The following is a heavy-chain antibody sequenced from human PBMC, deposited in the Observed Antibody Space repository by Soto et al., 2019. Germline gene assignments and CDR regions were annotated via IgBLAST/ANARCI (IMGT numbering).Heavy chain of an antibody. CDR1: GFTFSSYG. Sequence: GSLRLSCAASGFTFSSYGMHWVRQAPGKGLEWVAVISYDGSNKYYADSVKGRFTISRDNSKNTLYLQMNSLRAEDTAVYYCAKDLCSGGSCYYYYYGMDVWGQGTTVTVSS. CDR2: ISYDGSNK. D-gene: IGHD2-15*01. V-gene: IGHV3-30*18. J-gene: IGHJ6*02. CDR3: AKDLCSGGSCYYYYYGMDV.